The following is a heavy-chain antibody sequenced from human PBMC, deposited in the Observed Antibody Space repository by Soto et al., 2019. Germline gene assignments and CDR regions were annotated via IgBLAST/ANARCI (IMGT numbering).Heavy chain of an antibody. Sequence: QVQLVESGGGVVQPGRSLRLSCAASGFTFSSYAMHWVRQAPGKGLEWVAVISYDGSNKYYADSVKGRFTISRDNSKNPLYLQMNSLRAEDTAVYYCARSRLATISWGDFDYWGQGTLVTVSS. J-gene: IGHJ4*02. V-gene: IGHV3-30-3*01. D-gene: IGHD5-12*01. CDR3: ARSRLATISWGDFDY. CDR2: ISYDGSNK. CDR1: GFTFSSYA.